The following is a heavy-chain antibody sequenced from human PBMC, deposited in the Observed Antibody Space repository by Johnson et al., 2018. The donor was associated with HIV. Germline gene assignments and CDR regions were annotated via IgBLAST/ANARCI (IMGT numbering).Heavy chain of an antibody. Sequence: VQLVESGGGLVQPGGSLRLSCAASGFTFSSYDMHWVRQATGKGLEWVSAIGTAGDTYYPGSVKGRFTISRENAKNSLYLQMNSLRAGDTAVYYCAREWGMITFGGVIPRNAFDIWGQGTMVTVSS. CDR1: GFTFSSYD. CDR3: AREWGMITFGGVIPRNAFDI. J-gene: IGHJ3*02. D-gene: IGHD3-16*02. V-gene: IGHV3-13*01. CDR2: IGTAGDT.